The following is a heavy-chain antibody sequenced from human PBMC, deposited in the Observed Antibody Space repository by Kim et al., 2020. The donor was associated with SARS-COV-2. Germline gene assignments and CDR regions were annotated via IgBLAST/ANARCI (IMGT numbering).Heavy chain of an antibody. V-gene: IGHV3-23*01. CDR2: ISGSGGST. J-gene: IGHJ3*02. D-gene: IGHD1-26*01. CDR3: AKDSQYSGSYSYALDI. Sequence: GGSLRLSCAASGFTFSSYAMSWVRQAPGKGLEWVSAISGSGGSTYYADSVKGRFTISRDNSKNTLYLQMNSLRAEDTAVYYCAKDSQYSGSYSYALDIWGQGTMVTVSS. CDR1: GFTFSSYA.